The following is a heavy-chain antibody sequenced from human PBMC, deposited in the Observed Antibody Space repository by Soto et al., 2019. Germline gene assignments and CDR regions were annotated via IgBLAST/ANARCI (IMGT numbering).Heavy chain of an antibody. Sequence: QPGGSLRLSCAASGFTFDDYAMHWVRQAPGKGLEWVSGISWNSGSIGYADSVKGRFTISRDNAKNSLYLQMNSLRAEDTALYYCAKGDSSGYYPDPYGMDVWGQGTTVTVSS. CDR2: ISWNSGSI. D-gene: IGHD3-22*01. CDR1: GFTFDDYA. V-gene: IGHV3-9*01. J-gene: IGHJ6*02. CDR3: AKGDSSGYYPDPYGMDV.